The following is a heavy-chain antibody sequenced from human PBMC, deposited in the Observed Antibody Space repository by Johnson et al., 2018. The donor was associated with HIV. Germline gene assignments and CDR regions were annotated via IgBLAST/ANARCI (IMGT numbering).Heavy chain of an antibody. CDR3: AKVVCGGNTCAGYDPFDL. J-gene: IGHJ3*01. D-gene: IGHD4-23*01. V-gene: IGHV3-74*03. CDR2: IYNAGSRT. CDR1: GFAFRTYW. Sequence: EVQLVESGGGLVQPGGSLRLSCAASGFAFRTYWMVSVRQVPGKRPVWVARIYNAGSRTTYEDSVRGRFTISRDNAKYTVDLQMNSLRVEDTAVYYCAKVVCGGNTCAGYDPFDLWGEGTLVTVSS.